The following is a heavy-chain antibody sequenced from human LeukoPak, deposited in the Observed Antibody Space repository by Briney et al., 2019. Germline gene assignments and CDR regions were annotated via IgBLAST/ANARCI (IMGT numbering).Heavy chain of an antibody. CDR3: ARGWNSSSHIYYFDY. J-gene: IGHJ4*02. V-gene: IGHV3-11*01. D-gene: IGHD6-13*01. Sequence: GGSLRLSCAASGFTFGDYYMSWIRQAPGKGLEWVSYISSSGSTIYYADSVKGRFTISRDNAKNSLYLQMNSLRAEDTAVYYCARGWNSSSHIYYFDYWGQGTLVTVSS. CDR1: GFTFGDYY. CDR2: ISSSGSTI.